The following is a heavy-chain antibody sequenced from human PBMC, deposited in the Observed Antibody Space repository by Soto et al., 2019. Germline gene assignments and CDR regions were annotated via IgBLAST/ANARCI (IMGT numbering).Heavy chain of an antibody. V-gene: IGHV4-59*01. CDR3: ARATPTYCDFWSGYPSSYGMDV. CDR2: IYYSGST. J-gene: IGHJ6*02. D-gene: IGHD3-3*01. Sequence: QVQLQESGPGLVKPSETLSLTCTVSGGSISSYYWSWIRQPPGKGLEWIGYIYYSGSTNYNPSLKSRVTISVDTSKNQFSLKLSSVTAADTAVYYCARATPTYCDFWSGYPSSYGMDVWGQGTTVTVSS. CDR1: GGSISSYY.